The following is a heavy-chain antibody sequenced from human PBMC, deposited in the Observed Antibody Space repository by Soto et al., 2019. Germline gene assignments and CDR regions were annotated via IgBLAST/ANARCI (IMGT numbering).Heavy chain of an antibody. V-gene: IGHV4-59*01. J-gene: IGHJ5*02. CDR2: IYYSGST. CDR3: ARGYCSGGSCYETGWFDP. CDR1: GGSISSYY. Sequence: SDTLSLTCTVAGGSISSYYWSWIRQPPGKGLEWIGYIYYSGSTNYNPSLKSRVTISVDTSKNQFSLKLSSVTAADTSVYYCARGYCSGGSCYETGWFDPWGQGTLVTVSS. D-gene: IGHD2-15*01.